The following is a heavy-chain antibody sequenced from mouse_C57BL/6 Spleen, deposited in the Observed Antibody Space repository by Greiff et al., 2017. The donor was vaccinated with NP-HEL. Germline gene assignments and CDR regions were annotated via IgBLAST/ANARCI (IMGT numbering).Heavy chain of an antibody. CDR2: IYPGSGNT. Sequence: QVHVKQSGAELVRPGASVKLSCKASGYTFTDYYINWVKQRPGQGLEWIARIYPGSGNTYYNEKFKGKATLTAEKSSSTAYMQLSSLTSEDSAVYFCARGGDHGPYWYFDVWGTGTTVTVSS. CDR1: GYTFTDYY. CDR3: ARGGDHGPYWYFDV. V-gene: IGHV1-76*01. D-gene: IGHD1-1*01. J-gene: IGHJ1*03.